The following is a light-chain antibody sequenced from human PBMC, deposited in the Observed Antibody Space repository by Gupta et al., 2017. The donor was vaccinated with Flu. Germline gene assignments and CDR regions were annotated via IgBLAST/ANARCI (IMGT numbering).Light chain of an antibody. CDR2: KGS. J-gene: IGKJ1*01. V-gene: IGKV2-24*01. Sequence: DMVMTHTPISSAVTVGQAAFICCRSSESLTHSDGNTYLSWIQQRPGQPPRPLIYKGSNRVSGVPDRFSGSGAGTDFTLKISRVEAEDVGVYYCRQYKQYPWTFGQGTKVEIK. CDR3: RQYKQYPWT. CDR1: ESLTHSDGNTY.